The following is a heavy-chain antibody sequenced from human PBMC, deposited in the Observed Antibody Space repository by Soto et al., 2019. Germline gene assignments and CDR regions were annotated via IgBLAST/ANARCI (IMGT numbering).Heavy chain of an antibody. CDR2: ISWNRGSI. CDR1: GFTFDDYA. Sequence: EVQLVESGGGLVQPGRSLRLSCAASGFTFDDYAMHWVRQAPGKGLEWVSGISWNRGSIGYADSVKGRFTISRDNAKNSLYLQMSRLRAEDTALYYWGKGVAGWYYFGYWGQGTLVTVSS. V-gene: IGHV3-9*01. D-gene: IGHD3-3*01. CDR3: GKGVAGWYYFGY. J-gene: IGHJ4*02.